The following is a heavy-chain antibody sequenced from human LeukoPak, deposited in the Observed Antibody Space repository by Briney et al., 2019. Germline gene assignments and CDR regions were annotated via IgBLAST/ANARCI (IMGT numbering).Heavy chain of an antibody. CDR2: INTYNGHT. CDR1: GYTFTNYG. V-gene: IGHV1-18*01. J-gene: IGHJ4*02. CDR3: ARNSSGCYSDY. D-gene: IGHD3-22*01. Sequence: GASVKVSCKASGYTFTNYGISWVRQAPGQGLEWMGWINTYNGHTNYAQKLQGRVTMTTDTSTSTAYMELRSLRSDDTAVYYCARNSSGCYSDYWGQGTLVTVSP.